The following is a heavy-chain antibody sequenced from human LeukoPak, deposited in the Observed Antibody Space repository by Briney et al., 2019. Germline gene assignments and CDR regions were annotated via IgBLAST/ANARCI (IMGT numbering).Heavy chain of an antibody. CDR2: IYHSGST. Sequence: SETLSLTCTVSGYSISSGYYWGWIRQPPGKGLEWIGSIYHSGSTYYNPSLKSRVTISVDTSKNQFSLKLSSVTAADTAVYYCARAYYDYVWGSYRVNLFDYWGQGTLVTASS. J-gene: IGHJ4*02. CDR1: GYSISSGYY. D-gene: IGHD3-16*02. CDR3: ARAYYDYVWGSYRVNLFDY. V-gene: IGHV4-38-2*02.